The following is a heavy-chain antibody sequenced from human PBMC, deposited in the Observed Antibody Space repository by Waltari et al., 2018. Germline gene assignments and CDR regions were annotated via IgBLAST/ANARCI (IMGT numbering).Heavy chain of an antibody. V-gene: IGHV3-53*01. Sequence: VQLVQSGAEVKKPGGSLRLSCAASGFTVSSNYRSWVRQAPGKGLEWVSVIYSGGSKYYADSVKGRFTISRDNSKNTLYLQMNSLRAEDTAVYYCASVYGGNSKWGQGTLVTVSS. D-gene: IGHD2-21*02. CDR1: GFTVSSNY. J-gene: IGHJ4*02. CDR3: ASVYGGNSK. CDR2: IYSGGSK.